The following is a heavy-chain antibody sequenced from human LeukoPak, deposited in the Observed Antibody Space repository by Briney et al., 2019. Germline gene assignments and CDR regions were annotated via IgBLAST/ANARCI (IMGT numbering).Heavy chain of an antibody. J-gene: IGHJ3*02. CDR1: GGSISSGDYY. D-gene: IGHD2-15*01. CDR2: IYCSGST. Sequence: SQTLSLTCTVSGGSISSGDYYWSWIRQPPGKGLEWIGYIYCSGSTYYNPSLKSRVTISVDTSKNQFSLKLSSVTAADTAVYYCARVNCSGGSCYWDGAFDIWGQGTMVTVSS. V-gene: IGHV4-30-4*08. CDR3: ARVNCSGGSCYWDGAFDI.